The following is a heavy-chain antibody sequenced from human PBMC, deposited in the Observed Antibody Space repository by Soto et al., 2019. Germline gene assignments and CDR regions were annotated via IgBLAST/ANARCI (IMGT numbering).Heavy chain of an antibody. CDR2: IIPIFGTA. CDR3: ASPTDRFTIFGNQDAFDI. Sequence: GASVKVSCKASGGTFSSYAISWVRQAPGQGLEWMGGIIPIFGTANYAQKFQGRVTITADESTSTAYMELSSLRSEDTAVYYCASPTDRFTIFGNQDAFDIWGQGTMVTVSS. J-gene: IGHJ3*02. CDR1: GGTFSSYA. V-gene: IGHV1-69*13. D-gene: IGHD3-3*01.